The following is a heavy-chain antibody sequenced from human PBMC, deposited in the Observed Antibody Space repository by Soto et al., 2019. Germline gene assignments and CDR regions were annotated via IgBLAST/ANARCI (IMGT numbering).Heavy chain of an antibody. D-gene: IGHD3-3*01. CDR3: ARGRTTIFGVVIMAPLDY. J-gene: IGHJ4*02. CDR2: ISAYNGNT. CDR1: GYTLSRYG. Sequence: GASVKVSCKASGYTLSRYGISWGGRAPGQRVEWMGWISAYNGNTNYAQKLQGRVTMTTDTSTSTAYMELRSLRSDDTAVYYCARGRTTIFGVVIMAPLDYWGQGTLVTVSS. V-gene: IGHV1-18*01.